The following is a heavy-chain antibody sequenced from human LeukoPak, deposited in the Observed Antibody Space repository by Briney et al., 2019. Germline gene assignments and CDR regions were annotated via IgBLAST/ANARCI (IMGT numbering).Heavy chain of an antibody. CDR3: ATLRDSSGYYLGNDY. Sequence: PGGSLRLSCAASGFSFSDYHMSWIRQAPGKGLEWISYTSSSGNTINDAESVRGRFTISRDNAKNSLSLQMNSLRAEDTAVYYCATLRDSSGYYLGNDYWGQGTLVTVSS. CDR2: TSSSGNTI. CDR1: GFSFSDYH. D-gene: IGHD3-22*01. V-gene: IGHV3-11*04. J-gene: IGHJ4*02.